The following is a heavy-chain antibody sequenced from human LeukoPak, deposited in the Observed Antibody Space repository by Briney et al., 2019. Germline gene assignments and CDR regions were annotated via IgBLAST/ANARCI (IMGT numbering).Heavy chain of an antibody. CDR1: GYTFTSYD. CDR2: MNPNSGNT. CDR3: ARKEGLLWFGELLDWFDP. Sequence: ASVKVSCKASGYTFTSYDINWVRQATGQGLEWMEWMNPNSGNTGYAQKFQGRVTMTRNTSISTAYMELSSLRSEDTAVYYCARKEGLLWFGELLDWFDPWGQGTLVTVSS. V-gene: IGHV1-8*01. D-gene: IGHD3-10*01. J-gene: IGHJ5*02.